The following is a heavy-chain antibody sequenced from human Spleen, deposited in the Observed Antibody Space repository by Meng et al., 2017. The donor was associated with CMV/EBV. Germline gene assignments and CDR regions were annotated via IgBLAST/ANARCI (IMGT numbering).Heavy chain of an antibody. Sequence: IGGVRLAPAQGLEGMGGIIPIFGTANSAQKFQGRVTITTDESRSTAYMELSSLRSEDTAVYYCARIGFCSGTTCYTGDYSSRHFDYWGQGTLVTVSS. CDR2: IIPIFGTA. V-gene: IGHV1-69*05. CDR3: ARIGFCSGTTCYTGDYSSRHFDY. D-gene: IGHD2-2*02. J-gene: IGHJ4*02.